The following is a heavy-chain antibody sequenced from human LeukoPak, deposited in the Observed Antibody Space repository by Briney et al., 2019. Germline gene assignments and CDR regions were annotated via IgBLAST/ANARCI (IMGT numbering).Heavy chain of an antibody. Sequence: PGGSLRLSCAASGFTFSSYAMTWVRQAPGKGLEWVSAISGSGGSTYYADSVKGRFTISRDNSKNTLYLQMNSLRAEDTAVYYCAKDRYYSCVVTTYDYWGQGTLVTVSS. CDR3: AKDRYYSCVVTTYDY. CDR1: GFTFSSYA. V-gene: IGHV3-23*01. D-gene: IGHD3-22*01. CDR2: ISGSGGST. J-gene: IGHJ4*02.